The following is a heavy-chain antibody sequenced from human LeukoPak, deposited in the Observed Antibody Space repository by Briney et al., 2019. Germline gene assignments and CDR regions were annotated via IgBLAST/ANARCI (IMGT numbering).Heavy chain of an antibody. D-gene: IGHD3-22*01. CDR3: AAEMGNYYYDSSGYLHY. V-gene: IGHV1-69*06. CDR2: IIPIFGTA. J-gene: IGHJ4*02. Sequence: SVKVSCKASGGTFSSYAISWVRQAPGQGLEWMGGIIPIFGTANYAQKFQGRVTITADKSTSTAYMELSSLRSEDTAVYYCAAEMGNYYYDSSGYLHYWGQGILVTVSS. CDR1: GGTFSSYA.